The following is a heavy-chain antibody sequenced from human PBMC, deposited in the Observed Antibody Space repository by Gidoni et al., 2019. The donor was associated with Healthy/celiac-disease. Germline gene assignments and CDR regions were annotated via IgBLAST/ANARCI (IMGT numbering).Heavy chain of an antibody. J-gene: IGHJ6*02. V-gene: IGHV5-10-1*01. CDR3: ARARDIVSYYYYGMDV. CDR1: GYSFTSYW. CDR2: IDPSDSYT. D-gene: IGHD5-12*01. Sequence: EVQLVQSGAEVKKPGESLRIFCKGSGYSFTSYWISWVRQMPGKGLEWMGRIDPSDSYTNYSPSFQGHVTISADKSISTAYLQWSSLKASDTAMYYCARARDIVSYYYYGMDVWGQGTTVTVSS.